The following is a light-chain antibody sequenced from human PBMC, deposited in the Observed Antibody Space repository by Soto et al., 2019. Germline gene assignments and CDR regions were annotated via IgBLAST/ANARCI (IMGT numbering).Light chain of an antibody. Sequence: EIVMTQSPATLSVSPGETATLSCRASQSVSYNLAWYQQKPGQGPRLLIYGAFTRATGIPARFSGSGSGTDFTLTSSRLQSEDFAVYYCQQYKNWPPLTFGGGTKVEIK. CDR1: QSVSYN. V-gene: IGKV3-15*01. CDR3: QQYKNWPPLT. J-gene: IGKJ4*01. CDR2: GAF.